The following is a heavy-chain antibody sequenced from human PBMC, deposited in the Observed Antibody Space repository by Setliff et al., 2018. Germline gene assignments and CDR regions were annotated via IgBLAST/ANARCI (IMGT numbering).Heavy chain of an antibody. D-gene: IGHD6-6*01. Sequence: PSETLSLTCTVSGDSIRSSRHYWGGLRQPPGKGLEWIGSIYSSGNTYYNPSLKRRVTISVDTTKNQFSLQLNSVTAAETAVYYCARDPSSVAARPGYWGQGTLVTVSS. CDR1: GDSIRSSRHY. CDR3: ARDPSSVAARPGY. CDR2: IYSSGNT. J-gene: IGHJ4*02. V-gene: IGHV4-39*07.